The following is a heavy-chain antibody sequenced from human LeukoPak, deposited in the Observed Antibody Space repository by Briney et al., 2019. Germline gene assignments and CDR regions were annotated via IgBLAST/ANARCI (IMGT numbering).Heavy chain of an antibody. J-gene: IGHJ4*02. V-gene: IGHV3-48*01. CDR2: INSGSSAI. CDR3: VRGETGYDY. CDR1: GLTFRTYG. D-gene: IGHD3-9*01. Sequence: GGSLRLSCAASGLTFRTYGMNWVRQAPGKGVECVSYINSGSSAIYYADSVKGRFTMSRDNAKTSLYLQMNSLRVEDTAVYYCVRGETGYDYWGQGTLVTVSS.